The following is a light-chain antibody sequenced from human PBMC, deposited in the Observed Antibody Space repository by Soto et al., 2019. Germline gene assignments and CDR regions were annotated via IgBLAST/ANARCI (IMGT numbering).Light chain of an antibody. CDR3: AAWDDSLNGHVV. J-gene: IGLJ2*01. CDR2: NDN. CDR1: SSNIGGNT. Sequence: QSVLTQPPSASGTPGQRVTISCSGSSSNIGGNTVNWYQQITGTAPKLLIYNDNQRPSGVPDRFSGSKSGTSGSLAISGLQSEDEGDYYCAAWDDSLNGHVVFGGGTKLTVL. V-gene: IGLV1-44*01.